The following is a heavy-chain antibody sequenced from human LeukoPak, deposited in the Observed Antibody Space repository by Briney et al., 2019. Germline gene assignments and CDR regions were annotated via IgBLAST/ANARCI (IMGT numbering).Heavy chain of an antibody. CDR3: AREGGARYCSSTSCHDY. CDR2: ISSSSSYI. Sequence: GGSLRLSCAASGFTFSSYSMNWVRQAPGKGLEWVSSISSSSSYIYYADSVKGRFTISRDNAKNSLYLQMNSLRAEDTAVYHCAREGGARYCSSTSCHDYWGQGTLVTVSS. V-gene: IGHV3-21*01. J-gene: IGHJ4*02. CDR1: GFTFSSYS. D-gene: IGHD2-2*01.